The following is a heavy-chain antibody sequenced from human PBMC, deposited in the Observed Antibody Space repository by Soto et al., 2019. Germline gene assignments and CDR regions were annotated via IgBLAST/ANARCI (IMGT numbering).Heavy chain of an antibody. D-gene: IGHD3-10*01. CDR2: IYWDDDK. CDR3: AHMSYGSGRGRMHV. CDR1: GFSLSTSGVG. J-gene: IGHJ6*02. Sequence: QITLKESGPTLVKPTQTLTLTCTFSGFSLSTSGVGVGWIRQPPGKALEWLALIYWDDDKRYSPSLKSRLTITKDTSKNQVVLTMTIMDPVDTASSYRAHMSYGSGRGRMHVWGQGTTVTVSS. V-gene: IGHV2-5*02.